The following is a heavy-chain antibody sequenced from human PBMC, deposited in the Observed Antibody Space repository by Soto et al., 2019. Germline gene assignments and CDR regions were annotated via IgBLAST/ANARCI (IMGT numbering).Heavy chain of an antibody. Sequence: ASVKVSGKASGYTFTSYGISWVRQAPGQGLERLGWISAYNGNTHYAQNHQGRVTMTTDTSTSTAPMELRSLRPDDPAVYHRARFGLISMVRGEALQYRCYYYDGRDVWGQGTRVTVSS. D-gene: IGHD3-10*01. CDR3: ARFGLISMVRGEALQYRCYYYDGRDV. CDR1: GYTFTSYG. J-gene: IGHJ6*02. V-gene: IGHV1-18*04. CDR2: ISAYNGNT.